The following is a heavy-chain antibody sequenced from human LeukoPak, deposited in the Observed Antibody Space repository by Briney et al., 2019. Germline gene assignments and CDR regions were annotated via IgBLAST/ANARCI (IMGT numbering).Heavy chain of an antibody. Sequence: PGGSLRLSCAASGFTFSDYYMSWIRQAPGEGLEWVSYISSSSSYTNYADSVKGRFIISRDNAKNSLYLQMNSLRAEDTAVYYCARLVAAAGEDYWGQGTLVTVSS. CDR1: GFTFSDYY. D-gene: IGHD6-13*01. CDR2: ISSSSSYT. J-gene: IGHJ4*02. CDR3: ARLVAAAGEDY. V-gene: IGHV3-11*03.